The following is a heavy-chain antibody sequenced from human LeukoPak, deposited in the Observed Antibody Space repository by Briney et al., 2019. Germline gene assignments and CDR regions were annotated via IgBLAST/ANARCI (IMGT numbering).Heavy chain of an antibody. J-gene: IGHJ4*02. CDR1: GYTFTGYY. CDR2: INPNSGGT. V-gene: IGHV1-2*02. CDR3: ARVVSSSWPYYFDY. D-gene: IGHD6-13*01. Sequence: GASVKVSCKASGYTFTGYYMHWVRQAPGQGLEWMGWINPNSGGTNYAQKFQGRVTMTRDTSISTAYMELSRLRSDDTAVYYCARVVSSSWPYYFDYWGQGTLVTVSS.